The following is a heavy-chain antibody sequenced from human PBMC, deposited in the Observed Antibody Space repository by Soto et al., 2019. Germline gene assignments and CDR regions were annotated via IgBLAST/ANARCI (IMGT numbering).Heavy chain of an antibody. CDR1: GYTFSDYD. CDR2: MNPYSGNT. Sequence: GASLKVSCKASGYTFSDYDINWVRQAAGQGLEWMGWMNPYSGNTGYAQKFQGRVIMTIDTSITTAYMELTSLTFEDTAVYYCARGRFRRTWFDPWGQGTLVTGSS. J-gene: IGHJ5*02. CDR3: ARGRFRRTWFDP. V-gene: IGHV1-8*01. D-gene: IGHD3-16*01.